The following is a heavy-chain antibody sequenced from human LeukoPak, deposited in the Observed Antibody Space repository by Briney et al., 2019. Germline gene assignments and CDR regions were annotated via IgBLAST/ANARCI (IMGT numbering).Heavy chain of an antibody. J-gene: IGHJ4*02. CDR2: IYYSGST. CDR3: ARGRDGYNFRFDY. Sequence: SQTLSLTCTVSGGSISSGGYSWSWIRQHPGKGLEWIGYIYYSGSTYYNPSLKSRVTISVDTSKNQFSLKLSSVTAADTAVYYCARGRDGYNFRFDYWGQGTLVTVSS. D-gene: IGHD5-24*01. V-gene: IGHV4-31*03. CDR1: GGSISSGGYS.